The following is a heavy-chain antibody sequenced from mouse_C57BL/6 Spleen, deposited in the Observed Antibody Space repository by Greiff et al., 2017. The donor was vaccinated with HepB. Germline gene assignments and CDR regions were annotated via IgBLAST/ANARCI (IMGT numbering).Heavy chain of an antibody. D-gene: IGHD2-4*01. Sequence: QVTLKVCGPGILQSSQTLSLTCSFSGFSLSTSGMGVSWIRQPSGKGLEWLAHIYWDDDKRYNPSLKSRLTISKDTSRNQVFLKITSVDTADTATYYCARMDDYDRGRPFDYWGQGTTLTVSS. CDR2: IYWDDDK. CDR1: GFSLSTSGMG. CDR3: ARMDDYDRGRPFDY. J-gene: IGHJ2*01. V-gene: IGHV8-12*01.